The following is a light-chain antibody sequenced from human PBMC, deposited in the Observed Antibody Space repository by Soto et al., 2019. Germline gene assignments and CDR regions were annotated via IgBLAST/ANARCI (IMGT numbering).Light chain of an antibody. J-gene: IGKJ5*01. V-gene: IGKV3-20*01. CDR2: ETS. CDR1: QTVSNIY. CDR3: QQYGSSPYT. Sequence: EILLTQSPGTLSLSPGDRATLPCRASQTVSNIYLVWYQQRPGQAPRLLIYETSIRASGIPDRFSGSGSGTDFTLTISRLEPEDFAVYYCQQYGSSPYTFGLGTRLEIK.